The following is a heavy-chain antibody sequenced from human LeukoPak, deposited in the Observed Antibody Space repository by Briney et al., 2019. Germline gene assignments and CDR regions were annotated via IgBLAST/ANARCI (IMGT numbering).Heavy chain of an antibody. J-gene: IGHJ4*02. CDR3: ARVPQGSSWPYYFDY. CDR1: GGTFSTYA. CDR2: IVPILGTA. V-gene: IGHV1-69*04. Sequence: ASVKVSCKASGGTFSTYAISWVRQAPGQGLEWVGRIVPILGTANYAHNFQGRDTITPDRSTTTAYMELNSLRPEDTAVYYCARVPQGSSWPYYFDYWGQGTLVTVSS. D-gene: IGHD6-13*01.